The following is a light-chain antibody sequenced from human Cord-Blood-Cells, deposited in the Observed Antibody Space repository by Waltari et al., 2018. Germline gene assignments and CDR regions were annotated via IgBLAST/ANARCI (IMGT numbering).Light chain of an antibody. V-gene: IGLV2-11*01. CDR1: SSDVGGYNH. Sequence: QSALTQPRSVSGSPGQSVTISCPGTSSDVGGYNHVSWYQQHPGKAPKLMIYDVSKRPSGVPDRFSGSKSCNTASLTISGLQAEDEADYYCCSYAGSYTVFGGGTKLTVL. J-gene: IGLJ2*01. CDR3: CSYAGSYTV. CDR2: DVS.